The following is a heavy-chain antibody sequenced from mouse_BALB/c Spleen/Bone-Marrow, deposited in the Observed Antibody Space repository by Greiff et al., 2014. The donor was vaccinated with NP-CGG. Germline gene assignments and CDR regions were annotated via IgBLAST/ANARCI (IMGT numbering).Heavy chain of an antibody. D-gene: IGHD2-4*01. CDR1: GYAFSSYW. V-gene: IGHV1-80*01. Sequence: VKLVESGAELVRPGSSVKISCKASGYAFSSYWMNWVQQRPGQGLEWIGQIYPGDSDINYNGKFKGKATLTADKSSGTAYMQFSSLTSEDSAVYFCARGDFDFEAWFTYWGQGTLVTVSA. CDR2: IYPGDSDI. J-gene: IGHJ3*01. CDR3: ARGDFDFEAWFTY.